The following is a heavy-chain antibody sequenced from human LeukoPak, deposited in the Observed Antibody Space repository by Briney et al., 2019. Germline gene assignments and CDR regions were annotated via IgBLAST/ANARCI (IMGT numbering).Heavy chain of an antibody. CDR1: GYTFTGYY. CDR2: ISAYNGNT. J-gene: IGHJ5*02. Sequence: ASVKVSCKASGYTFTGYYMHWVRQAPGQGLEWMGWISAYNGNTNYAQKLQGRVTMTTDTSTSTAYMELRSLKSDDTAVYYCARVAVGYSSSWFDPWGQGTLVTVSS. CDR3: ARVAVGYSSSWFDP. D-gene: IGHD6-13*01. V-gene: IGHV1-18*04.